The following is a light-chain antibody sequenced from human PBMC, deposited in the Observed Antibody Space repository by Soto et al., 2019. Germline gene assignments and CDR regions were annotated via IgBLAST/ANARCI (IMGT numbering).Light chain of an antibody. Sequence: IQMTQSPSNLSSSIGDRVTITCRASQSISSCLAWYQQKPGKAPKLLIYDASNLATGVPSRFSGSGSGTDFTFTISSLQKEDSATYYGQQYDNLPLTFGGGTKVDIK. V-gene: IGKV1-33*01. CDR1: QSISSC. CDR3: QQYDNLPLT. CDR2: DAS. J-gene: IGKJ4*01.